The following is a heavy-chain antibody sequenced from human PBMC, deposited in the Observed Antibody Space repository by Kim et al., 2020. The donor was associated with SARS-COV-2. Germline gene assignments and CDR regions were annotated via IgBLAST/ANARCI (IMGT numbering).Heavy chain of an antibody. D-gene: IGHD3-16*01. Sequence: SETLSLTCAVYTGSFSGYYWSWIRQPPGKGLEWIAEINHSGSTKYNPSLKSRVTISVDTSKNKFSLKLNSVTAADTAMYYCSTAFGVTWFPYMYWGQGS. V-gene: IGHV4-34*01. CDR3: STAFGVTWFPYMY. CDR2: INHSGST. CDR1: TGSFSGYY. J-gene: IGHJ4*02.